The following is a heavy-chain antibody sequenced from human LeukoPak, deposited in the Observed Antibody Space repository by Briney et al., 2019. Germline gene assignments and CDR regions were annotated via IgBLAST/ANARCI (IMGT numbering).Heavy chain of an antibody. Sequence: GGSLRLSCAASGFTFSGHWMSWVRQAPGKGLEWVSSINHGSSYNYYVDSVKGRFTISRDNANNLLYLQMNSLRAEDTAVYYCTRDRSRAEDDWGQGTLVTVSS. V-gene: IGHV3-7*01. D-gene: IGHD1-14*01. CDR1: GFTFSGHW. CDR2: INHGSSYN. J-gene: IGHJ4*02. CDR3: TRDRSRAEDD.